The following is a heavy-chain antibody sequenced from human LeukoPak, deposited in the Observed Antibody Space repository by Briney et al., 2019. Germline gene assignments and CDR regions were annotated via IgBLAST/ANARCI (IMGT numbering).Heavy chain of an antibody. CDR1: GYSFTDYY. CDR3: ARADRFDGGPYLIGP. J-gene: IGHJ5*02. CDR2: INPNSGGT. V-gene: IGHV1-2*02. D-gene: IGHD2-21*01. Sequence: VASVKVSCKTSGYSFTDYYMHWVRQAPGQGLEWMGWINPNSGGTSSAQKFQGRVTMTRDTSITTVYMEVSWLTSDDTAIYYCARADRFDGGPYLIGPWGQGTLVTVSS.